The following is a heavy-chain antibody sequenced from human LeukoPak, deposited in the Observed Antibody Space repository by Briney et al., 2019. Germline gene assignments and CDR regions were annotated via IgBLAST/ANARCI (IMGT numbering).Heavy chain of an antibody. D-gene: IGHD3-3*01. V-gene: IGHV3-48*01. J-gene: IGHJ4*02. Sequence: PGGSLRLSCAASGFTFSSYSMNWVRQAPGEGLQWVSYISSSSSTIYYADSVEGRFTISRDNAKNSLYLQMNSLRAEDTAVYYCARETQYYDFWSGYYPYYFDYWGQGTLVTVSS. CDR1: GFTFSSYS. CDR2: ISSSSSTI. CDR3: ARETQYYDFWSGYYPYYFDY.